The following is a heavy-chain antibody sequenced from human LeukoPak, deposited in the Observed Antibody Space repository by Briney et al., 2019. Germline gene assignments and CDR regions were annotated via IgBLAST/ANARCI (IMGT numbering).Heavy chain of an antibody. J-gene: IGHJ4*02. D-gene: IGHD1/OR15-1a*01. Sequence: ASVKVSCKASGYTFTSYDINWVRQAPGQGLEWMGWMNPKSGKTGYAQKFQGRVTIIRNTSISTAYMELSSLRSEDTAVYYCATRQDYIDYWGQGTLVTVSS. CDR1: GYTFTSYD. CDR3: ATRQDYIDY. CDR2: MNPKSGKT. V-gene: IGHV1-8*03.